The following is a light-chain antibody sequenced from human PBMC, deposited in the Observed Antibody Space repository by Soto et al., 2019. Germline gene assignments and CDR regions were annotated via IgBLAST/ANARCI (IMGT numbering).Light chain of an antibody. CDR1: QSLVSGDGNTY. Sequence: DVVMTQSPLSLPVTLGQPASISCRSSQSLVSGDGNTYLNWFQQRPGQSPRRLIYKVSNPDSGVPDRFSGSVSGIDFTLKISRVEAEDVGIYFCVQASQWHYTFGQGTKLEIK. V-gene: IGKV2-30*01. CDR2: KVS. CDR3: VQASQWHYT. J-gene: IGKJ2*01.